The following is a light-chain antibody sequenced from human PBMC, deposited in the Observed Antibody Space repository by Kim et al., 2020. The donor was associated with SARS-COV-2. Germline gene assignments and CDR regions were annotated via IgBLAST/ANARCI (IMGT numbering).Light chain of an antibody. V-gene: IGKV3-20*01. J-gene: IGKJ2*01. CDR1: QSVINNY. CDR3: QQYGSSPYT. Sequence: LYPGERATLSCRASQSVINNYLAWYQQKPGQAPRLLIYGASTRATGIPDRFSGSGSGTDFTLTINRLEPEDFAVYYCQQYGSSPYTFGQGTKLEI. CDR2: GAS.